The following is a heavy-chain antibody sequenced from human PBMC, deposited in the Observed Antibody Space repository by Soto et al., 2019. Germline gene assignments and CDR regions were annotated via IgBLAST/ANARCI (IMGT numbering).Heavy chain of an antibody. CDR1: CGSISSYY. D-gene: IGHD2-15*01. J-gene: IGHJ4*02. CDR2: IYTSGST. CDR3: ARVGYCSGGSCLDY. V-gene: IGHV4-4*07. Sequence: SETLSLTCTVSCGSISSYYWSWIRQPAGKGLEWIGRIYTSGSTNYNPSLKSRVTMSVDTSKNQFSLKLSSVTAADTAVYYCARVGYCSGGSCLDYWGQGTLVTVSS.